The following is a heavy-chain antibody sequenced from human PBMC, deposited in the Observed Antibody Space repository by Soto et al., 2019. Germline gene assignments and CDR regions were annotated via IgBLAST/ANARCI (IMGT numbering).Heavy chain of an antibody. J-gene: IGHJ4*02. V-gene: IGHV4-61*08. CDR3: ARQFFYRFDY. CDR2: ISSSGGST. CDR1: GGSVSSGDFY. D-gene: IGHD3-16*02. Sequence: QVQLQESGPGLVKPSETLSLTCTLSGGSVSSGDFYWSWIRQTPGKGLEWIGYISSSGGSTNYNPSLRSRVTLSVDTSKNQSSLKLNSVTAADTAVYYCARQFFYRFDYWGQGTMVTVSS.